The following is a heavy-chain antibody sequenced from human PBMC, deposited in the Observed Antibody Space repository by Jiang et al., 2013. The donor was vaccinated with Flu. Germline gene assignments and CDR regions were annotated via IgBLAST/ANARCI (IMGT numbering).Heavy chain of an antibody. CDR2: IYYSGST. Sequence: GPGLVKPSETLSLTCTVSGGSISSSSYYWGWIRQPPGKGLEWIGSIYYSGSTYYNPSLKSRVTISVDTSKNQFSLKLSSVTAADTAVYYCARVDTAMVREAFDIWGQGTMVTVSS. J-gene: IGHJ3*02. D-gene: IGHD5-18*01. V-gene: IGHV4-39*01. CDR3: ARVDTAMVREAFDI. CDR1: GGSISSSSYY.